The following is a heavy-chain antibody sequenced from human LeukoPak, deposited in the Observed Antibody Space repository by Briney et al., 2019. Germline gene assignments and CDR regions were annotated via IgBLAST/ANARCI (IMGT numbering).Heavy chain of an antibody. D-gene: IGHD3-10*01. CDR3: ARVYGSGSYGAFDI. CDR2: IYTSVST. CDR1: GGSISSSSYY. J-gene: IGHJ3*02. V-gene: IGHV4-61*01. Sequence: SETLSLTCTVSGGSISSSSYYWSWIRQPPGKGLEWIGRIYTSVSTNYNPSLKSRVTISVDTSKNQFSLKLSSVTAADTAVYYCARVYGSGSYGAFDIWGQGTMVTVSS.